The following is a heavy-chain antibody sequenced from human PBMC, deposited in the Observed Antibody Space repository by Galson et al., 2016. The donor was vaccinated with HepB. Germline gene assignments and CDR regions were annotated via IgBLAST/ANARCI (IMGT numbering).Heavy chain of an antibody. CDR2: TYYRSQWSH. D-gene: IGHD6-6*01. CDR3: TRVNPLVRGMNG. V-gene: IGHV6-1*01. CDR1: GDSVSSHSAG. Sequence: CAISGDSVSSHSAGWNWIRQSPSRGLEWLGGTYYRSQWSHDYAASVRGRLIINEDTSKNHFSLQLNSVTLEDTAVYYCTRVNPLVRGMNGWGPGTMVTVSS. J-gene: IGHJ3*01.